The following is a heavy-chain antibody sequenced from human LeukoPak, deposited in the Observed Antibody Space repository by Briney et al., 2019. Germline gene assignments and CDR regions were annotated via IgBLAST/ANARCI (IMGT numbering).Heavy chain of an antibody. V-gene: IGHV4-4*02. Sequence: SETLSLTCVVSGGSINNNKWWSWVRQPPGKGLEWIGEINHSGSTNYNPSLKSRVTISVDTSKNQFSLKLSSVTAADTAVYYCACSSGGMDVWGQGTTVTVSS. D-gene: IGHD3-10*01. CDR3: ACSSGGMDV. J-gene: IGHJ6*02. CDR1: GGSINNNKW. CDR2: INHSGST.